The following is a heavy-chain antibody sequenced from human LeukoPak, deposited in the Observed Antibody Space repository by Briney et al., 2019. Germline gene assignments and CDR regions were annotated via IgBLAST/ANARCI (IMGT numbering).Heavy chain of an antibody. D-gene: IGHD3-10*01. V-gene: IGHV3-11*04. CDR2: ISESGGRI. CDR3: AKEVFTGSGAAFDI. J-gene: IGHJ3*02. CDR1: GFTVSSNY. Sequence: GGSLRLSCAASGFTVSSNYMSWVRQAPGQGLEWLSSISESGGRIFYRDSVKGRFTSSRDNAKKSVFLQMNSLRVEDTAVYYCAKEVFTGSGAAFDIWGPGTMVTVSS.